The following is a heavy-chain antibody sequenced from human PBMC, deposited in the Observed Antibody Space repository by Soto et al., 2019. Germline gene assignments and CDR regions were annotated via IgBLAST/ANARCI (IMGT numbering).Heavy chain of an antibody. CDR3: AKDPHYCTNGVCYTTYWYFDL. D-gene: IGHD2-8*01. Sequence: GGSLRLSCAASGFTFSSYGMHWVRQAPGKGLEWVAVISYDGSNKYYADSVKGRFTISRDNSKNTLYLQMNSLRAEDTAVYYCAKDPHYCTNGVCYTTYWYFDLWGRGTLVTVSS. CDR2: ISYDGSNK. CDR1: GFTFSSYG. V-gene: IGHV3-30*18. J-gene: IGHJ2*01.